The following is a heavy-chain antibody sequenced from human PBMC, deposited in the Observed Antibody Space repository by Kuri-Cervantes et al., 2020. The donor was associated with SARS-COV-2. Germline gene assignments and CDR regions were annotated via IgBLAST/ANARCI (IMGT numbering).Heavy chain of an antibody. CDR3: ARLHIVVVPAASDY. Sequence: SETLSLTCTVSGGSISSYYWSWIRQPPGKGLEWIGSIYYSGSTYYNPSLKSRVTISVDTSKNQFSLKLSSVTAADTAVYYCARLHIVVVPAASDYWGQGTLVTVSS. V-gene: IGHV4-59*05. D-gene: IGHD2-2*01. CDR2: IYYSGST. J-gene: IGHJ4*02. CDR1: GGSISSYY.